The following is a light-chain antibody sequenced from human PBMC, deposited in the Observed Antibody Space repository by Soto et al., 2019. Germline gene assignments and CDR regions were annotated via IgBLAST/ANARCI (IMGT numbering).Light chain of an antibody. CDR2: DAS. V-gene: IGKV1-39*01. Sequence: DIQMTQSPSSLSASVGDRVTITCRASQSISLFLNWYQQKPGKAPKLLIYDASNLQSGVPSRFSGNGSGTDFTLTISSLQPEDFATYYCHQNDSVPETFGQGTKVEIK. J-gene: IGKJ1*01. CDR1: QSISLF. CDR3: HQNDSVPET.